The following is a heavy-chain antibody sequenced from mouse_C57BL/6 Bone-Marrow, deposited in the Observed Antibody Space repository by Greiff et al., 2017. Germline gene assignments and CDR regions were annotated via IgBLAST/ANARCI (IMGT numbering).Heavy chain of an antibody. V-gene: IGHV1-82*01. CDR3: ARAEVYDDYALGYYFDY. Sequence: VQLVESGPELVKPGASVKISCKASGYAFSSSWMNWVKQRPGKGLEWIGRIYPGDGDTNYNGKFKGKATLTADKSSSTAYMQLSSLTSEDSAVYFCARAEVYDDYALGYYFDYWGQGTTLTVSS. J-gene: IGHJ2*01. CDR2: IYPGDGDT. D-gene: IGHD2-3*01. CDR1: GYAFSSSW.